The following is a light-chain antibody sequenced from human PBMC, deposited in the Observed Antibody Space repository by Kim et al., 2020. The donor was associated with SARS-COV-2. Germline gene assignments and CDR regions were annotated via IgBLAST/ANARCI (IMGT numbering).Light chain of an antibody. CDR1: QSVTSND. V-gene: IGKV3-20*01. CDR3: QQYGNSQET. CDR2: GAS. J-gene: IGKJ1*01. Sequence: SPGERATLSCRASQSVTSNDLAWYQQRPGQAPSLLIYGASSRATGVPDRFSGSGSGTDFTLTISRLEPEDFAVYYCQQYGNSQETFGQGTKVDIK.